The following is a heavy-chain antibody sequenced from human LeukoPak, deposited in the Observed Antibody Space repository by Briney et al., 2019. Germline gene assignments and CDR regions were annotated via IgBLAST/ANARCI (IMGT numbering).Heavy chain of an antibody. J-gene: IGHJ6*03. CDR2: IYYSGST. Sequence: SETLSLTCTVSGGSISSSSYYWGWIRQPPGKGLEWIGSIYYSGSTYYNPSLKSRVTISVDTSKNQFSLKLSSVTAADTAVYYCARHNCSSTSCYTLYYYYYMDVWGKGTTVTVSS. V-gene: IGHV4-39*01. CDR1: GGSISSSSYY. CDR3: ARHNCSSTSCYTLYYYYYMDV. D-gene: IGHD2-2*02.